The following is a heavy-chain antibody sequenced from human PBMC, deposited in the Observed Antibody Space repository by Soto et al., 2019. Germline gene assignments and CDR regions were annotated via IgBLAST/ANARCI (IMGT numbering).Heavy chain of an antibody. CDR2: IYYSGST. J-gene: IGHJ4*02. CDR1: GFNIISGDYY. CDR3: ARDVLYSTSRIDS. D-gene: IGHD6-6*01. V-gene: IGHV4-30-4*01. Sequence: SETLSLTSTVSGFNIISGDYYWSWIRQPPGKGLEWIGYIYYSGSTYYTPSLRSRVTISVDTSKNQFSLKLSSVTAADTAVYYCARDVLYSTSRIDSWGQGTLVTVSS.